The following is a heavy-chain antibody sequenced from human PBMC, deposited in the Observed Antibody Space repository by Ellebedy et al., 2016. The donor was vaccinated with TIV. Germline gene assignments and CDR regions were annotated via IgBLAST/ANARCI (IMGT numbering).Heavy chain of an antibody. J-gene: IGHJ4*02. V-gene: IGHV3-23*01. CDR1: GFTLTNYG. Sequence: GGSLRLXCAASGFTLTNYGMSWVRQAPGKGLEWVSAIGDSGTTYYADSVKGRFTISRDSSKNTLYLQMNTLRAEDTALYYCTKDILRWAFDYWGQGTLVTVSS. CDR2: IGDSGTT. D-gene: IGHD4-23*01. CDR3: TKDILRWAFDY.